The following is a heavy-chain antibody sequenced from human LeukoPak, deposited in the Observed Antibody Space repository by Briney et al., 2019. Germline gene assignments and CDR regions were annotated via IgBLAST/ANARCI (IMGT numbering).Heavy chain of an antibody. CDR1: GGSISSSGYY. CDR3: ARPSTSGSGTYSFDY. V-gene: IGHV4-39*01. Sequence: SETLSLTCTVSGGSISSSGYYWGWIRQSPGKGLEWFGSIYKSGSTYDNPSLKSRVTISVDTSKNQFSLKLTSVTAADTAVYYCARPSTSGSGTYSFDYWGQGTLVTLSS. J-gene: IGHJ4*02. D-gene: IGHD3-10*01. CDR2: IYKSGST.